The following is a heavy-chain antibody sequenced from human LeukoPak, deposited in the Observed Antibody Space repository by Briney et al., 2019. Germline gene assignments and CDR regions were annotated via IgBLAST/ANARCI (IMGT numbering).Heavy chain of an antibody. CDR1: GGSFSGYY. J-gene: IGHJ3*02. V-gene: IGHV4-34*01. D-gene: IGHD2-2*02. Sequence: NPSETLSLTCTVSGGSFSGYYCTWIRQPPGKGLEWIGEINHSGSANYNPSLKSRVTISLDTSKNQFSLKLSSVTAADTAVYYCARELVVPAAIQGRGDAFDIWGQGTMVTVSS. CDR2: INHSGSA. CDR3: ARELVVPAAIQGRGDAFDI.